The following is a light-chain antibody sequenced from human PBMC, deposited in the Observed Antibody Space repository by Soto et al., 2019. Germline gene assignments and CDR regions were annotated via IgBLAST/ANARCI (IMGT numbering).Light chain of an antibody. CDR2: GAS. CDR1: QSVSSSY. J-gene: IGKJ2*01. Sequence: ESALTQSPGTLSLSPGERATLSCRASQSVSSSYLAWYQQKPGQAPRLLIYGASSRATGIPDRFSGSGSGTDFTLTISRLEPEDFAVYYCQQYGSSPYTFGQGTKLELK. V-gene: IGKV3-20*01. CDR3: QQYGSSPYT.